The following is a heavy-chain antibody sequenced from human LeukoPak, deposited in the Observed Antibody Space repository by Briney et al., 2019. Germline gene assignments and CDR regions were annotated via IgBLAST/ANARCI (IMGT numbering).Heavy chain of an antibody. Sequence: GGSLRLSCAASGFTFSSYAMHWVRQAPGKGLEYVSAISSNGGSTYYANSVKGRFTISRDNSKNTLYLQMGSLRAEDMAVYYCARSNAELYSSSPFDPWGQGTLVTVSS. D-gene: IGHD6-13*01. CDR3: ARSNAELYSSSPFDP. CDR2: ISSNGGST. CDR1: GFTFSSYA. V-gene: IGHV3-64*01. J-gene: IGHJ5*02.